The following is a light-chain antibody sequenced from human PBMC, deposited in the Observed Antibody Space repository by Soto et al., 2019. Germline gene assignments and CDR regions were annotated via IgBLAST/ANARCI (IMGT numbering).Light chain of an antibody. Sequence: EIVMTQSPATLSVSPGERATLSCRASQSISSNLAWYQQKRGQAPRLLMFRTSSTATGFPARFSGSGSGTEFNLTISSLQSEDVGVYYCQQYNNWPRATFGGGTKVDIK. CDR2: RTS. J-gene: IGKJ4*01. CDR3: QQYNNWPRAT. CDR1: QSISSN. V-gene: IGKV3-15*01.